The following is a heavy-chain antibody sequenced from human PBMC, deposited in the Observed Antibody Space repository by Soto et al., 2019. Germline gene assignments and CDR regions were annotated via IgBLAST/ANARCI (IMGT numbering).Heavy chain of an antibody. CDR2: TSQSGGT. Sequence: PSETLSLTCAVSGDSLSRTNWWSWVRLPPGEGLEWIGETSQSGGTKYSPSLKSRVTISVDTSKNQFSLKLSSVTAADTAVYYCAREVRRRYFDWLARGSPYGMDVWGQGTTVTVSS. D-gene: IGHD3-9*01. J-gene: IGHJ6*02. CDR3: AREVRRRYFDWLARGSPYGMDV. CDR1: GDSLSRTNW. V-gene: IGHV4-4*02.